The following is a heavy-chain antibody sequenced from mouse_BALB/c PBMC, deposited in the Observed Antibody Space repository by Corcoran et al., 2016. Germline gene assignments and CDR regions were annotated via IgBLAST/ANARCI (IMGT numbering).Heavy chain of an antibody. Sequence: QIQLVQSGPELKKPGETVKISCKASGYTFTNYGMNWVKQAPGKGLKWMGWINTYTGEPTYADDFKGRFAFSLETSASTAYLQINNLKNEDMATYVCARYENYGSSLYAMEYWGQGTSVTVSS. J-gene: IGHJ4*01. D-gene: IGHD1-1*01. V-gene: IGHV9-1*02. CDR3: ARYENYGSSLYAMEY. CDR1: GYTFTNYG. CDR2: INTYTGEP.